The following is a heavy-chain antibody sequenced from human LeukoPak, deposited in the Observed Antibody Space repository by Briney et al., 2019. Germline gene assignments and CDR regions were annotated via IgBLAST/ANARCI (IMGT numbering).Heavy chain of an antibody. V-gene: IGHV1-18*01. CDR2: TSAYNGNT. D-gene: IGHD3-22*01. Sequence: ASVKVSCKASGYTFTSYGISWVRQAPGQGLEWMGWTSAYNGNTNYAQKLQGRVTMTTDTSTSTAYMELRSLRSDDTAVYYCARGLETAYYYDSSGYTHWGQGTLVTVSS. CDR1: GYTFTSYG. J-gene: IGHJ4*02. CDR3: ARGLETAYYYDSSGYTH.